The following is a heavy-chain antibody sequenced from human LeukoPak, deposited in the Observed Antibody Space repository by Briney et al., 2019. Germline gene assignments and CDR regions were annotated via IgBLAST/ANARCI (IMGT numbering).Heavy chain of an antibody. CDR1: GGSITSSSYY. D-gene: IGHD3-3*01. V-gene: IGHV4-39*01. CDR2: FSYSGST. CDR3: ARLPEWAFFDY. Sequence: PSETLSLTCTVSGGSITSSSYYWGWIRQPPGKGLEWIGSFSYSGSTYYNPSLKSRVTISVDTSKSQFSLKLTSVTAPDTAMYYCARLPEWAFFDYWGQGTLVTVPS. J-gene: IGHJ4*02.